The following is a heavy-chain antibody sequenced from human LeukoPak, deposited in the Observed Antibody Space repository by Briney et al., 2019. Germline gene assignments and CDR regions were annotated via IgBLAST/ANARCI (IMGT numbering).Heavy chain of an antibody. CDR1: VFTVSDNY. J-gene: IGHJ6*02. Sequence: GGSLRLSCAASVFTVSDNYMSWVRQAPGKGLEWVSVLYSGGTTYYADPVKGRFTISRDNSKNTLYLQMSSLRAEDTAVYYCVRDRWPGLGDFWGQGTTVTVSS. V-gene: IGHV3-66*01. CDR2: LYSGGTT. CDR3: VRDRWPGLGDF. D-gene: IGHD5-24*01.